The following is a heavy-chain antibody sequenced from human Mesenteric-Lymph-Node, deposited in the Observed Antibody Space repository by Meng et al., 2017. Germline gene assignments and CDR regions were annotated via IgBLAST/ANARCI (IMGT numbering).Heavy chain of an antibody. D-gene: IGHD7-27*01. CDR3: ARDRAWGRTDY. Sequence: GESLKISCVASGFTFTNSWMTWVRQAPGQGLEWVALIREDGSEQWYVDSVKGRFTISRDNARNSLYLQMTSLRAEDTAVYYCARDRAWGRTDYWGQGTPVTVSS. J-gene: IGHJ4*02. CDR1: GFTFTNSW. V-gene: IGHV3-7*01. CDR2: IREDGSEQ.